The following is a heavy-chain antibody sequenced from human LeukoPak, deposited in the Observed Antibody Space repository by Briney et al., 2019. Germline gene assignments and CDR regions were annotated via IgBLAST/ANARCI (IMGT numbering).Heavy chain of an antibody. J-gene: IGHJ3*02. CDR1: GFTFSSYG. D-gene: IGHD1-26*01. V-gene: IGHV3-30*03. CDR2: ISYDGSKK. Sequence: GGSLRLSCAASGFTFSSYGMHWVRQAPGKGLEWVAMISYDGSKKYYVDSVKGRFTISRDDSKNTLYLQMDSLRAEDTAVYFCARDQYGGSTGAFDIWGQGTMVTVSS. CDR3: ARDQYGGSTGAFDI.